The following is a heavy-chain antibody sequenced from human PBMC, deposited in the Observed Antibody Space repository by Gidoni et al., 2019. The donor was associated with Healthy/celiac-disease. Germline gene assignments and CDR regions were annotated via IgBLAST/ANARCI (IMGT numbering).Heavy chain of an antibody. CDR3: ARGDSKAFGD. J-gene: IGHJ4*02. Sequence: EVQLVESGGGLVQPGGSLRLSCAASGFTFSSYSMNWVRQAPGKGLEWVSYISSSSTIYYADSVKGRFTISRDNAKNSLYLQMNSLRAEDTAVYYCARGDSKAFGDWGQGTLVTVSS. CDR2: ISSSSTI. CDR1: GFTFSSYS. V-gene: IGHV3-48*01. D-gene: IGHD3-10*01.